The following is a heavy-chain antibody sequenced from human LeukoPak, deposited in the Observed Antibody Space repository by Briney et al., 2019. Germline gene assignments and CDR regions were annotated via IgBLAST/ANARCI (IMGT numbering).Heavy chain of an antibody. D-gene: IGHD6-13*01. V-gene: IGHV3-20*01. Sequence: GGSLRLSCAASGFTFDDHGMSWVRQAPGKGLEWVSGITWNAGSTGYADSVKGRFTISRDNAKNSLYLQMNSLRAEDTALYHCAREGATAGSGYYFDYWGQGSLVTVSS. CDR3: AREGATAGSGYYFDY. J-gene: IGHJ4*02. CDR1: GFTFDDHG. CDR2: ITWNAGST.